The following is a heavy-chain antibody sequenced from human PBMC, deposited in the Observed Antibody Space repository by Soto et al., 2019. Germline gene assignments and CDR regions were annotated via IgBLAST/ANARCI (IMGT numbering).Heavy chain of an antibody. CDR2: ISSSSSTI. CDR1: GLSTYS. CDR3: AREYDILNWFDP. V-gene: IGHV3-48*01. J-gene: IGHJ5*02. Sequence: GGSLRLSCAASGLSTYSMNWVRQAPGKGLEWVSYISSSSSTIYYADSVKGRFTISRDNAKNSLYLQMNSLRAEDTAVYYCAREYDILNWFDPWGQGTLVTVSS. D-gene: IGHD3-9*01.